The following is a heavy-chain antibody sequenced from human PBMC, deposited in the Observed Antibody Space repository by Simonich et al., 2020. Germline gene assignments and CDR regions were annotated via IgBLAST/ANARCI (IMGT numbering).Heavy chain of an antibody. J-gene: IGHJ3*02. CDR1: GYTFTSYG. CDR3: ARSTTGTTAFDI. V-gene: IGHV1-18*01. CDR2: ISHNNGKT. Sequence: QVQLVQSGAEVKKPGASVKVSCKASGYTFTSYGISWVRQAPGQGLEWMGWISHNNGKTNNAQKLQGRVTMTTDTSTSTAYMELRSLRSDDTAVYYCARSTTGTTAFDIWGQGTMVTVSS. D-gene: IGHD1-1*01.